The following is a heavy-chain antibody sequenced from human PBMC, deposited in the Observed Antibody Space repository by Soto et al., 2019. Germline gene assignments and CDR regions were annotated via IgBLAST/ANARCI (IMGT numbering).Heavy chain of an antibody. CDR3: AREGVHNYTEYYFDY. D-gene: IGHD3-10*01. CDR2: ISGIRDYI. J-gene: IGHJ4*02. CDR1: GFTFSYYP. Sequence: EVQLVESGGGLVNPGGSLRLSCAASGFTFSYYPLHWVRRAPGKGLEWVSSISGIRDYIRYADSVKGRFTISRDNAKTSLYLQLNSLTAEDTAVYYCAREGVHNYTEYYFDYWGQGTLVTVSS. V-gene: IGHV3-21*06.